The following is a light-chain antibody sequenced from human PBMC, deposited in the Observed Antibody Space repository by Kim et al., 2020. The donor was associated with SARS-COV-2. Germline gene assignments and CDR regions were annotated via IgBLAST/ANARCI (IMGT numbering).Light chain of an antibody. CDR2: DAS. J-gene: IGKJ2*01. CDR1: QRVISS. Sequence: LTWSPGARAPLSCRAGQRVISSLAWYQQKPGQAPRLLIYDASNRATGIPARFSGSGSGTDFTLTISSLEPEDFAVYYCQQRSNSRTFGQGTKLEI. CDR3: QQRSNSRT. V-gene: IGKV3-11*01.